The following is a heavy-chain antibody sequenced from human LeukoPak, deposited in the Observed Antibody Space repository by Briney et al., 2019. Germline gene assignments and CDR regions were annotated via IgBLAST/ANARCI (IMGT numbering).Heavy chain of an antibody. CDR1: GVTFRNYA. D-gene: IGHD3-9*01. V-gene: IGHV3-23*01. CDR2: ISGSGGSP. Sequence: GGSLRLSCAVSGVTFRNYAFSWVRQAPGKVLEWVSSISGSGGSPYYAGSVKGRFTISRDNSKNTLYLQMNSLRAEDTAVYYCAKEGYYDILSGSQAEGFMDVWGEGTAVTVSS. J-gene: IGHJ6*03. CDR3: AKEGYYDILSGSQAEGFMDV.